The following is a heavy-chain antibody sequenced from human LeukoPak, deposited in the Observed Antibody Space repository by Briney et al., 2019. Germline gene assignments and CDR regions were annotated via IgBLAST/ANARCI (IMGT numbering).Heavy chain of an antibody. J-gene: IGHJ4*02. D-gene: IGHD3-10*01. CDR3: ARGQPMVRGVNYYFDY. CDR1: GFTFSSYS. Sequence: GGSLRLSCAASGFTFSSYSMNWVRQAPGKGLEWVSSISSSSSYIYYADSVKGRFTISRDNAKNSLYLQMNSLRAEDTAVYYCARGQPMVRGVNYYFDYWGQGTLVTVSS. CDR2: ISSSSSYI. V-gene: IGHV3-21*01.